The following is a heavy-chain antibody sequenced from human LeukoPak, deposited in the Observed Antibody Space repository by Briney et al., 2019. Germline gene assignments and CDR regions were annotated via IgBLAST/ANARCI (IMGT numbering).Heavy chain of an antibody. CDR3: ARIGLWYAFDI. Sequence: GASVKVSCKASRGTFSSYAISWVRQAPGQGLEWMGGIIPIFGTANYAQKFQGRVTITADESTSTAYMELSSLRSEDTAVYYCARIGLWYAFDIWGQGTMVTVSS. V-gene: IGHV1-69*13. CDR2: IIPIFGTA. D-gene: IGHD5-18*01. J-gene: IGHJ3*02. CDR1: RGTFSSYA.